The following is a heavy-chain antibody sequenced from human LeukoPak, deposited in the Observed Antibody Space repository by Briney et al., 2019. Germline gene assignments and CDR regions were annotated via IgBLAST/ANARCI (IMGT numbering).Heavy chain of an antibody. J-gene: IGHJ4*02. CDR2: IRSKTDGGTT. D-gene: IGHD4-17*01. V-gene: IGHV3-15*01. Sequence: PGGSLRLSCAASGFTFSNAWMSWVRQAPGKGLEWVGRIRSKTDGGTTDYAAPVKGRFTISRDDSKNTLYLQVNSLKPEDTAVYYCTTDLSGDYNIFDYWGQGTLVTVSS. CDR3: TTDLSGDYNIFDY. CDR1: GFTFSNAW.